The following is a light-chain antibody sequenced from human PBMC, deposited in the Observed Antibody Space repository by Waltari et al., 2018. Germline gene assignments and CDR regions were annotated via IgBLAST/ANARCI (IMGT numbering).Light chain of an antibody. Sequence: DIVMTQSPESLAVSLGERATINCKSSESVLYSSNNKNHLAWYQQKPGQPPKLLLYWASNRKSGVPDRFSGSGSETDFTLTVTSLQAEDAAVYYCQQYYSTPLTFGGGTRVEI. CDR3: QQYYSTPLT. J-gene: IGKJ4*01. V-gene: IGKV4-1*01. CDR1: ESVLYSSNNKNH. CDR2: WAS.